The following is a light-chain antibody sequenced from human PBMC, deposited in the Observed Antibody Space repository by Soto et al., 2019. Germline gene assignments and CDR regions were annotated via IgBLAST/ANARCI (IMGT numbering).Light chain of an antibody. J-gene: IGKJ2*01. CDR1: QSVNNH. CDR3: QQYNNWPPYD. V-gene: IGKV3-15*01. Sequence: EIILTQSPASLSVSPGERATLSCRASQSVNNHLAWYQHKPGQAPRLLIDGASTSATGIPGRFRGSGSGTEFTLTITSLQSVDVAVSFCQQYNNWPPYDFGQGTKLEIK. CDR2: GAS.